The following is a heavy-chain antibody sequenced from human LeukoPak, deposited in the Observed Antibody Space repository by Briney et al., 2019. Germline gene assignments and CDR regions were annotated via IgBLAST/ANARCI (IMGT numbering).Heavy chain of an antibody. D-gene: IGHD6-25*01. CDR3: ATKKTTPRSGFDY. CDR2: ISTRGTT. CDR1: GGSISTGPYY. J-gene: IGHJ4*02. V-gene: IGHV4-61*02. Sequence: SETLSLTCTVSGGSISTGPYYWNWIRQPAGKGLEWIGRISTRGTTLYNPSLKSRLTLSIDTSNNQFSLSLNSVTAADTAIYYCATKKTTPRSGFDYWGQGTLVTVSS.